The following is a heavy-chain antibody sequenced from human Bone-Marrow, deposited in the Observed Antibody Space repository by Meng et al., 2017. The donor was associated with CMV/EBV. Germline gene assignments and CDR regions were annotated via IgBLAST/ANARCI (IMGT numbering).Heavy chain of an antibody. V-gene: IGHV1-69*05. J-gene: IGHJ4*02. CDR1: GGTFSSYA. Sequence: VSCKASGGTFSSYAISWVRQAPGQGLEWMGGIIPIFGTANYAQKFQGRVTITTDESTSTAYMELSSLRSEDTAVYYCARIYYYDGSGYYPFDYWGQGTLVTVSS. D-gene: IGHD3-22*01. CDR2: IIPIFGTA. CDR3: ARIYYYDGSGYYPFDY.